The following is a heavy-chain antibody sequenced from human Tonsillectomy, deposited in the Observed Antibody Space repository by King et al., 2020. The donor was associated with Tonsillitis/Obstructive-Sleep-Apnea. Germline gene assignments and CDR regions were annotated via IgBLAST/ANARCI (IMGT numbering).Heavy chain of an antibody. CDR3: ARVNYDYIWGSYRYKYFAF. V-gene: IGHV5-51*03. CDR2: IYPGDSDT. CDR1: GYTFTSYW. D-gene: IGHD3-16*02. Sequence: QLVQSGAEVKKPGESLKISCKGSGYTFTSYWIGWVRQMPGKGLEWMGIIYPGDSDTRYSPSFQGQVTISADKSISTAYLQWSSLKASDTAMYYCARVNYDYIWGSYRYKYFAFWGQGTLVTVSS. J-gene: IGHJ4*02.